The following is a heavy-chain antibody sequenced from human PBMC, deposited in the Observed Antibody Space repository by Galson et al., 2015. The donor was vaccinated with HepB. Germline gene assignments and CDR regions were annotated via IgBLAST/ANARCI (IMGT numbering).Heavy chain of an antibody. CDR2: IRSKAYGGTT. D-gene: IGHD6-13*01. CDR1: GFTFGDYA. J-gene: IGHJ6*03. Sequence: SLRLSCAASGFTFGDYAMSWFRQAPGKGLEWVGFIRSKAYGGTTEYAASVKGRFTISRDDSKSIAYLQMNSLKTEDTAVYYCTRDEGEAAAGSYYYYMDVWGKGTTVTVSS. V-gene: IGHV3-49*03. CDR3: TRDEGEAAAGSYYYYMDV.